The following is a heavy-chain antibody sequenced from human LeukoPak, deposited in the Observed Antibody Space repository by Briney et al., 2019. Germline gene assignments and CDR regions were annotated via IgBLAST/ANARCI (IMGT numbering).Heavy chain of an antibody. V-gene: IGHV1-58*02. D-gene: IGHD5/OR15-5a*01. J-gene: IGHJ4*02. CDR3: AADDLSTAY. CDR2: IVVGSGNT. CDR1: GFTFSNSA. Sequence: GTSVKVSRKASGFTFSNSAMQWVRQARGQRLEWIGWIVVGSGNTNYAQKFQERVTITRDMSTSTAYMELSSLRSEDTAVYYCAADDLSTAYWGQGTLVTVSS.